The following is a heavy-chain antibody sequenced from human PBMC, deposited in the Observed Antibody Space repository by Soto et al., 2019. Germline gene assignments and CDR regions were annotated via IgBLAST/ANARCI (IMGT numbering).Heavy chain of an antibody. Sequence: GESLKISCQSSGYTFSNFWIGWARQLPGKGLEWMGIIYPGDHETRYSPSFHGKVTISADRSINTAYLQWNSLEASDTAFYFCARSPRSSPYFDSWGQGTPVTVSS. V-gene: IGHV5-51*01. CDR3: ARSPRSSPYFDS. J-gene: IGHJ4*02. CDR1: GYTFSNFW. CDR2: IYPGDHET. D-gene: IGHD6-13*01.